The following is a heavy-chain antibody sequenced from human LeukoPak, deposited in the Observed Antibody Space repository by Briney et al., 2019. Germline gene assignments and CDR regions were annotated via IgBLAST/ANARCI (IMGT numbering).Heavy chain of an antibody. V-gene: IGHV3-11*06. J-gene: IGHJ4*02. CDR3: ARDSGFDY. Sequence: SVKGRFTISRDNAKNSLYLQMNSLRAEDTAVYYCARDSGFDYWGQGSLVTVSS.